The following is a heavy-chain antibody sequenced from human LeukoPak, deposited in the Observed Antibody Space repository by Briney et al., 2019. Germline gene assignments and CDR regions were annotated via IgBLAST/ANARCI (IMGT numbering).Heavy chain of an antibody. CDR2: IRSKANSYAT. J-gene: IGHJ4*02. D-gene: IGHD1-14*01. CDR1: GFTFSGSA. Sequence: GGSLKLSCAASGFTFSGSAMHWVRQASGKGLEWVGRIRSKANSYATAYAASVKGRFTISRDDSKNTAYLQMNRLKTEDTAVYYCIPGGDFDYWGQGTLVTVSS. CDR3: IPGGDFDY. V-gene: IGHV3-73*01.